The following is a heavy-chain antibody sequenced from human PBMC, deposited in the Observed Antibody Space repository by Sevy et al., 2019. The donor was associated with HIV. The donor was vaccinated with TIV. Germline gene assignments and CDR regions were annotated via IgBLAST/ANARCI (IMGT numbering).Heavy chain of an antibody. V-gene: IGHV3-53*01. CDR3: VRDRYFANSAAD. Sequence: GGSLRLSCIASGFTVSSDYMSWVRQAPGKGLEWVSIIYNNGNSYYADSVKGRFTIYKDNYKNTLYLQMTSLRVEDTAVYFCVRDRYFANSAADWGQGTLVTVSS. CDR1: GFTVSSDY. D-gene: IGHD1-26*01. J-gene: IGHJ4*02. CDR2: IYNNGNS.